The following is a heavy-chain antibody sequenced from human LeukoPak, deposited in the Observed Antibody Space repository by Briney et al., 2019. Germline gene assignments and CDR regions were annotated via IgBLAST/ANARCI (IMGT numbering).Heavy chain of an antibody. CDR3: ARDQDTRYNWNDVSAFDI. CDR1: GFTFDDFG. D-gene: IGHD1-1*01. CDR2: INWNGGST. V-gene: IGHV3-20*04. J-gene: IGHJ3*02. Sequence: GGSLRLSCAASGFTFDDFGMSWVRQAPGKGLEWVSGINWNGGSTGYADSVKGRFTISRDNAEKSLYLQMNSLRAEDTALYYCARDQDTRYNWNDVSAFDIWGQGTMVTVSS.